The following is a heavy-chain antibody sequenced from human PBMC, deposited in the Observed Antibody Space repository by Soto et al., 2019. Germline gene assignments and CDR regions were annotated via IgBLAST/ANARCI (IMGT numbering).Heavy chain of an antibody. J-gene: IGHJ4*02. CDR2: IYRTGET. CDR1: GGSISSGNL. Sequence: SETLSLTCAVSGGSISSGNLWSCVRQTPGKGLEWIGEIYRTGETNYNPSLKSRATISVDKSENQFSLRLNSVTAADTAFYYCTRNGNYCLDYWGQGTLVTVSS. D-gene: IGHD1-7*01. CDR3: TRNGNYCLDY. V-gene: IGHV4-4*02.